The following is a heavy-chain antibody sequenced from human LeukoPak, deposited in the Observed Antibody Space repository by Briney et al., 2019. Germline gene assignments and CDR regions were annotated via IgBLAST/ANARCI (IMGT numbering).Heavy chain of an antibody. V-gene: IGHV1-46*01. CDR2: INPSGGST. J-gene: IGHJ3*02. CDR1: GYTFTSYY. D-gene: IGHD6-13*01. Sequence: ASVKVSCKASGYTFTSYYMHWVRQAPGQGLEWMGIINPSGGSTSYAQKFQGRVTMTRDMSTSTVYMELSSLRSEDTAVYYCAREWEQQLVNDAFDIWGQGTMVTVSS. CDR3: AREWEQQLVNDAFDI.